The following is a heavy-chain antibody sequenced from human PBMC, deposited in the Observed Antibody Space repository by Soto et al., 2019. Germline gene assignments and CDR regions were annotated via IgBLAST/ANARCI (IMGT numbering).Heavy chain of an antibody. CDR1: GYTFTSYG. Sequence: QVQLVQSGAEVKKPGASVKVSCKASGYTFTSYGISWVRQAPGQGLEWMGWISAYNGNTNYAQKLQGRVTMTTDTSTSTADMELRSLRSDDTAVYYCARDKGYYDSSGYYYSADYWGQGTLVTVSS. V-gene: IGHV1-18*01. J-gene: IGHJ4*02. CDR2: ISAYNGNT. D-gene: IGHD3-22*01. CDR3: ARDKGYYDSSGYYYSADY.